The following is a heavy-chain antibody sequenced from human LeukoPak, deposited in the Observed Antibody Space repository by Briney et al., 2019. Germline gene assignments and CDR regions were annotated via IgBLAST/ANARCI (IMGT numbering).Heavy chain of an antibody. Sequence: PSETLSPTCAVHGGSFSDYYWTWIRQPPGKGLEWIGEINHSGSTNYNPSLKSRVTISLDTSKHQFSLKLSSVIAADTAVYYCARVPLRYDYVWGSYRMGHYFDYWGQGIVVTVSP. CDR2: INHSGST. V-gene: IGHV4-34*01. CDR3: ARVPLRYDYVWGSYRMGHYFDY. J-gene: IGHJ4*02. CDR1: GGSFSDYY. D-gene: IGHD3-16*02.